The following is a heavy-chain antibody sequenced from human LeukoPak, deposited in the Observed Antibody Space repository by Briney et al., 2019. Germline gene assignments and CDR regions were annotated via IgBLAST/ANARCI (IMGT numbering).Heavy chain of an antibody. D-gene: IGHD2-2*01. V-gene: IGHV3-23*01. J-gene: IGHJ6*02. CDR3: AKDIVVAYYYGMDV. CDR2: ISGSGGST. Sequence: PGGSLRLSCAASGFTFSSYAMSWVRQAPGKGLEWVSAISGSGGSTYYADSVKGRFTISRDNSKNTLYLQMNSLRAEDTAVYYCAKDIVVAYYYGMDVWGQGTTVTVSS. CDR1: GFTFSSYA.